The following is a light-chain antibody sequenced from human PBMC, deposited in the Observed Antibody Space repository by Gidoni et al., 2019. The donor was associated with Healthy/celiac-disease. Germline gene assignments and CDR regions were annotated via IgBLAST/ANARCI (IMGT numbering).Light chain of an antibody. CDR2: AAS. J-gene: IGKJ1*01. CDR1: QGISSY. V-gene: IGKV1-8*01. Sequence: AIRMTQSPSSFSASTGDRVTITCRASQGISSYLVWYQQKPGKAPKLLIYAASTLQSGVPSGFSGGGSGTDCTLTISGLQSEDFATYYCQQYYSYLWTFGQGTKVEIK. CDR3: QQYYSYLWT.